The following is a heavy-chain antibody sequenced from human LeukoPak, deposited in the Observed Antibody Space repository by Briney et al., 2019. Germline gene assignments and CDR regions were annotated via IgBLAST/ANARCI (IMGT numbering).Heavy chain of an antibody. CDR3: ARDRSITMIVVVRGNWFDP. J-gene: IGHJ5*02. D-gene: IGHD3-22*01. CDR2: MNPNSGGT. V-gene: IGHV1-2*02. CDR1: GDTLTGDY. Sequence: GSPKVSSEPSGDTLTGDYMHSGRDTPGEGRERMGWMNPNSGGTNSTQKFQGRVTMTRDTSISTAYMEPRRLRSDDTAVSYCARDRSITMIVVVRGNWFDPWGAGTLVTVSS.